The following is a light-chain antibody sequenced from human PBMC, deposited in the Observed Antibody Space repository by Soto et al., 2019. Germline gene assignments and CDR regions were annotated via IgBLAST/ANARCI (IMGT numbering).Light chain of an antibody. CDR1: QSVFNNY. J-gene: IGKJ5*01. V-gene: IGKV3-20*01. Sequence: PGERATISCRASQSVFNNYLAWYQQKPGQAPRLLIYAASSRATDIPDRVSGFGSGTHFTLTISRLEPEDSAVYYCQQYGSSHPITFGQGTRLEIK. CDR2: AAS. CDR3: QQYGSSHPIT.